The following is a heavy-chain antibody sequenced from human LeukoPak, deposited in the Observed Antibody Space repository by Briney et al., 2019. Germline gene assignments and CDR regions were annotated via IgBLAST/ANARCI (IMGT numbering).Heavy chain of an antibody. CDR1: GGTFSSYA. CDR3: ARDGSGSYHNWFDP. V-gene: IGHV1-69*06. Sequence: SVKVSCKASGGTFSSYAISWVRQAPGQGLECMGGIIPIFGTANYAQKFQGRVTITADKSTSTAYMELSSLRSEDTAVYYCARDGSGSYHNWFDPWGQGTLVTVSS. CDR2: IIPIFGTA. D-gene: IGHD1-26*01. J-gene: IGHJ5*02.